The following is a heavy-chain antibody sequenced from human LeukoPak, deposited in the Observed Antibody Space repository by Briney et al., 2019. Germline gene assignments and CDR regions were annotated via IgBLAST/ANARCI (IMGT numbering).Heavy chain of an antibody. Sequence: TSETLSLTCTVSGGSISSYYWSWIRQPAGKGLEWIGRIYTSGSTNYNPSLKSRVTMSVDTSKNQFSLKLSSVAAADTAVYYCAGTDSSGYDYYYMDVWGKGTTVTVSS. V-gene: IGHV4-4*07. CDR3: AGTDSSGYDYYYMDV. J-gene: IGHJ6*03. D-gene: IGHD3-22*01. CDR1: GGSISSYY. CDR2: IYTSGST.